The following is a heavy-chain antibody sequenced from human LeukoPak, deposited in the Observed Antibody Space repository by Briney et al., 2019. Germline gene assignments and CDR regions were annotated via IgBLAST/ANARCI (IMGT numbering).Heavy chain of an antibody. D-gene: IGHD1-26*01. J-gene: IGHJ4*02. CDR1: GFTFDDYA. V-gene: IGHV3-9*01. CDR2: ISWNSGSI. Sequence: GGSLRLSCAASGFTFDDYAMHSVRQAPGKGLEWVSGISWNSGSIGYADSVKGRFTISRDNAKNSLYLQMNSLRAEDTALYYCAKGGGAPILIDFDYWGQGTLVTVSS. CDR3: AKGGGAPILIDFDY.